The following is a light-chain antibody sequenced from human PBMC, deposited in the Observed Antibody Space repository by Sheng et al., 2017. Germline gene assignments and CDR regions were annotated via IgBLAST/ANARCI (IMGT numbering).Light chain of an antibody. J-gene: IGKJ2*01. CDR1: QGIRNY. CDR2: AAS. CDR3: QKYNSAPYT. Sequence: DFQMTQSPSSLSASVGDRVIITCRASQGIRNYLAWYQQRPGKVPKLLISAASTLHSGVPSRFSGGGSGTDFTLTISNLQPEDVATYYCQKYNSAPYTFGQGPRWRS. V-gene: IGKV1-27*01.